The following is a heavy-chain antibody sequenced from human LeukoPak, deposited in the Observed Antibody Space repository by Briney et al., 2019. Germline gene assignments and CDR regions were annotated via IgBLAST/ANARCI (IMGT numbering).Heavy chain of an antibody. J-gene: IGHJ6*02. D-gene: IGHD3-10*01. Sequence: GASVKVSCKVSGYTLTELSMHWVRQAPGKGLEWMGGFDPEDGETIYAQKFQGRVTMTEDTSTDTAYMELSSLRSEDTAVYYCARDALGYYGSGSYYYYYGMNVWGQGTTVTVSS. CDR2: FDPEDGET. CDR3: ARDALGYYGSGSYYYYYGMNV. V-gene: IGHV1-24*01. CDR1: GYTLTELS.